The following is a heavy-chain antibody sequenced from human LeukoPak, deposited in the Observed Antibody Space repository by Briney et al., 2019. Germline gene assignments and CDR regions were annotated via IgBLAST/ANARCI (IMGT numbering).Heavy chain of an antibody. D-gene: IGHD1-1*01. J-gene: IGHJ4*02. V-gene: IGHV4-34*01. CDR2: INHSGST. Sequence: SETLSLTCAVYGGSFSGYYWSWIRQPPGKGLEWIGEINHSGSTNYNPSLKSRVTISVDTSKNRFSLKLSSVTAADTAVYYCARGTGQAEYFDYWGQGTLVTVSS. CDR1: GGSFSGYY. CDR3: ARGTGQAEYFDY.